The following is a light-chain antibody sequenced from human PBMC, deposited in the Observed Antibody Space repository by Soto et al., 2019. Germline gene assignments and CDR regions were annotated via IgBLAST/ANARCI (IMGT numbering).Light chain of an antibody. CDR2: EGS. V-gene: IGLV2-23*01. Sequence: QSVLTQPASVSGSPGQSITISCTGTSSDVGSSNLVSWYQQHPGKAPKLMIYEGSERPSGVSDRFSGSKTGNTASLTISGLQAEDDGDYYCCSYAGSSTWVFGGGTKLTVL. J-gene: IGLJ3*02. CDR1: SSDVGSSNL. CDR3: CSYAGSSTWV.